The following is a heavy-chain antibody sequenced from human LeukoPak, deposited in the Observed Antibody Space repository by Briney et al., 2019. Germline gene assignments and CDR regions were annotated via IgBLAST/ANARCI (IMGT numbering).Heavy chain of an antibody. CDR1: GYTFTGYY. Sequence: ASVKVSCKASGYTFTGYYMHWVRQAPGQGLEWMGWTNPKSGGTNYAQKFQGRATMTRDTSISTAYMELSRLRSDDTAVYYCAASRDGSGNYGRDPYYYYGMDVWGQGTTVTVSS. J-gene: IGHJ6*02. V-gene: IGHV1-2*02. D-gene: IGHD3-10*01. CDR2: TNPKSGGT. CDR3: AASRDGSGNYGRDPYYYYGMDV.